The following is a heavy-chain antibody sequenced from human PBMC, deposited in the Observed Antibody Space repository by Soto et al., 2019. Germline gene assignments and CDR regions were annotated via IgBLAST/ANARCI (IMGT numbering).Heavy chain of an antibody. CDR3: AKDLSNKESRAAAGIDDAFDI. CDR1: GFTFSSYA. V-gene: IGHV3-23*01. D-gene: IGHD6-13*01. CDR2: ISGSGGST. Sequence: GGSLRLSCAASGFTFSSYAMSWVRQAPGKGLEWVSAISGSGGSTYYADSVKGRFTISRDNSKNTLYLQMNSLRAEDTAVYYCAKDLSNKESRAAAGIDDAFDIWGQGTMVTVSS. J-gene: IGHJ3*02.